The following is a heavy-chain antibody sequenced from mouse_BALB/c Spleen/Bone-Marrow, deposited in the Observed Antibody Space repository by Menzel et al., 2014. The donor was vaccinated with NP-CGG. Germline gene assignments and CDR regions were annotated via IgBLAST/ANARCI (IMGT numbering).Heavy chain of an antibody. J-gene: IGHJ3*01. CDR3: ARRGISWFAY. V-gene: IGHV1S81*02. Sequence: GAELVRPGVSVKLSCKASGYTFTSYWMHWIKQRPEQGLERIGQINPTNGGTNYNEKFKGKATFTADTSSNTAYMQLSSLTSEDSAVYYCARRGISWFAYWGQGTLVTVSA. CDR2: INPTNGGT. CDR1: GYTFTSYW.